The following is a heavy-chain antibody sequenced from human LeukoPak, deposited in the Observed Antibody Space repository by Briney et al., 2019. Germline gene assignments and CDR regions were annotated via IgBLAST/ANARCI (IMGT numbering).Heavy chain of an antibody. CDR2: ISGSGGST. CDR1: GFTFSSYA. V-gene: IGHV3-23*01. Sequence: PGGSLRLSCAASGFTFSSYAMSWVRQAPGKGLEWVSGISGSGGSTYYADSVKGRFTISRDNSKNTLYLQMTSLRAEDTAVYYRAKDLGEMATHPGDYWGQGTLVTVSS. CDR3: AKDLGEMATHPGDY. D-gene: IGHD5-24*01. J-gene: IGHJ4*02.